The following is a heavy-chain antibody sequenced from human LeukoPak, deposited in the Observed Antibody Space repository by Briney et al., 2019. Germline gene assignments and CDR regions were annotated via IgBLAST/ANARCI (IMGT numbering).Heavy chain of an antibody. CDR3: AKDQTTTFFQTNWFDP. Sequence: HPGGSLRLPCAASGFTFSSYAMTWVRQAPGKGLEWVSAISGSGGSTYYADSVKGRFTISRDNSKNTLYLQMNSLRAEDTAVYYCAKDQTTTFFQTNWFDPWGQGTLVTVSS. D-gene: IGHD2/OR15-2a*01. CDR2: ISGSGGST. V-gene: IGHV3-23*01. J-gene: IGHJ5*02. CDR1: GFTFSSYA.